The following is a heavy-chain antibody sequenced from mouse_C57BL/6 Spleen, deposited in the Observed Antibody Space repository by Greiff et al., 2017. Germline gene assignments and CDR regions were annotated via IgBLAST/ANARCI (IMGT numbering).Heavy chain of an antibody. D-gene: IGHD2-1*01. J-gene: IGHJ2*01. Sequence: EVKLVESGGGLVQPGGSMKLSCAASGFTFSDAWMDWVRQSPEKGLEWVAEIRNKANNHATYYAESVKGRFTISRDDSKSSVYLQMNSLRAEDTGIYYCTLNYGNYGDYFDYWGQGTTLTVSS. V-gene: IGHV6-6*01. CDR1: GFTFSDAW. CDR2: IRNKANNHAT. CDR3: TLNYGNYGDYFDY.